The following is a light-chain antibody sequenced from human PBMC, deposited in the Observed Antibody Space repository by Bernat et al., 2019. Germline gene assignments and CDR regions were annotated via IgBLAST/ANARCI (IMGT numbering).Light chain of an antibody. CDR3: MQRLQPPIT. CDR1: QSLLHSNGNKY. Sequence: DVVVTQSPLSLPVTPGEAASISCNSSQSLLHSNGNKYLDWYLQRAGQSPQLLIYLSSNRASGVPQRFSGSGSGTEFTLQISRVEAEDVGFYYCMQRLQPPITFGQWTRLDIK. V-gene: IGKV2-28*01. CDR2: LSS. J-gene: IGKJ5*01.